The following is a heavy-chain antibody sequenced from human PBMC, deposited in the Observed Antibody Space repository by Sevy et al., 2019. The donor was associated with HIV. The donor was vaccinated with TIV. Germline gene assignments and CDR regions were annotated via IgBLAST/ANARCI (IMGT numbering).Heavy chain of an antibody. Sequence: ASVKVSCKASGYTFTSYDINWVRQATGQGLEWMGWMSHNSGNTGYAQKFQGRVTMTRNTSISTAYMELSSLRSEDTAVYYCARFLSTSYYYYYAMDVWGQGTTVTVSS. CDR2: MSHNSGNT. V-gene: IGHV1-8*01. CDR1: GYTFTSYD. CDR3: ARFLSTSYYYYYAMDV. J-gene: IGHJ6*02. D-gene: IGHD2-2*01.